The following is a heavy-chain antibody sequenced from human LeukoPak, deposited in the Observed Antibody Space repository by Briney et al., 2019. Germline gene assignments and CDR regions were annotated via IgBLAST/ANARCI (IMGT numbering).Heavy chain of an antibody. J-gene: IGHJ4*02. CDR3: TRAEVVVVAATPVDYYALF. Sequence: PGGSLRLSCAASGFTVSSNYMSWVRQAPGKGLEWVGFIRSKAYGGTTEYAASVKGRFIISRDDSKSIAYLQMNSLKTEDTAVYYCTRAEVVVVAATPVDYYALFWGQGTLVTVSS. D-gene: IGHD2-15*01. CDR2: IRSKAYGGTT. CDR1: GFTVSSNY. V-gene: IGHV3-49*04.